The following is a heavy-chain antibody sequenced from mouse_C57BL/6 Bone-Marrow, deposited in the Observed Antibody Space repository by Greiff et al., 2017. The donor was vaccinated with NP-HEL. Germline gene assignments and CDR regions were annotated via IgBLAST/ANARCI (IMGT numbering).Heavy chain of an antibody. CDR1: GYTFTSYW. Sequence: QVQLQQPGAELVKPGASVKMSCKASGYTFTSYWITWVKQRPGQGLEWIGDIYPGSGSTNYNEKFKSKATLTADKSSSTAYMELRSLTSEDSAVYVCARDYYGSSLAMDYWGQGTSVTVSS. D-gene: IGHD1-1*01. CDR2: IYPGSGST. V-gene: IGHV1-55*01. J-gene: IGHJ4*01. CDR3: ARDYYGSSLAMDY.